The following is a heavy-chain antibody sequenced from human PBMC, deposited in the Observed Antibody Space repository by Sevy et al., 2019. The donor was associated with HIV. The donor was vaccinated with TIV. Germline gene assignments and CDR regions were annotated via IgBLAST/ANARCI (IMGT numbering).Heavy chain of an antibody. D-gene: IGHD3-10*01. Sequence: GGSLRLSCTASGFTFGDYAMSWFRQAPGKGLEWVGFIRSKAYGGTTEYAASVKGRFTISRDDSKSIAYLQMNSLKTEDIAVYYWTRDIRPVPMVRGVIITGAFDIWGQGTMVTVSS. CDR2: IRSKAYGGTT. V-gene: IGHV3-49*03. CDR3: TRDIRPVPMVRGVIITGAFDI. J-gene: IGHJ3*02. CDR1: GFTFGDYA.